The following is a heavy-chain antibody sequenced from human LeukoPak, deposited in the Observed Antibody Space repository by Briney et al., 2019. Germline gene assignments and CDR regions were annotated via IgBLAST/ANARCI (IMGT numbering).Heavy chain of an antibody. J-gene: IGHJ3*02. CDR2: INHSGST. CDR3: ARRQITMVRGVIITHAFDI. CDR1: GGSISSYY. D-gene: IGHD3-10*01. Sequence: SEALSLTCTVSGGSISSYYWSWIRQPPGKGLEWIGEINHSGSTNYNPSLKSRVTISVDTSKNQFSLKLSSVTAADTAVYYCARRQITMVRGVIITHAFDIWGQGTMVTVSS. V-gene: IGHV4-34*01.